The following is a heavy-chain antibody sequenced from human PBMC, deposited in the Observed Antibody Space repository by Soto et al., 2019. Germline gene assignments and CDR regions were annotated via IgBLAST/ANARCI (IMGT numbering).Heavy chain of an antibody. Sequence: GGSLRLSCADSGYTFTHYYMSWIRQAPGRGLEWVSYISSSGSTIYYADSVKGRFTISRDNAKNSLYLQMNSLRAEDTAVYYCARDLAPGRVEPDAFDIWGQGTMVTVSS. CDR1: GYTFTHYY. D-gene: IGHD1-1*01. J-gene: IGHJ3*02. CDR2: ISSSGSTI. V-gene: IGHV3-11*01. CDR3: ARDLAPGRVEPDAFDI.